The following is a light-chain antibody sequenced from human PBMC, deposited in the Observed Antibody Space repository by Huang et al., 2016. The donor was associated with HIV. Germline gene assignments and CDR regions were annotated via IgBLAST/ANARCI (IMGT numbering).Light chain of an antibody. CDR3: QQHDSWLT. CDR1: QSITNH. V-gene: IGKV3-11*01. J-gene: IGKJ4*01. Sequence: IVLTQSPATLSWYLGERVTLSCRASQSITNHLAWYQQRPGQAPRLLIYDASTRVAGVPARFSGSGSGTDFTLTISSLEPEDFALHYCQQHDSWLTFGGGTKVEV. CDR2: DAS.